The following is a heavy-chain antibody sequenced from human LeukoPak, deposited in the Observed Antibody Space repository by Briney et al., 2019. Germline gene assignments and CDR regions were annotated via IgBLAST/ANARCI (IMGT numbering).Heavy chain of an antibody. CDR1: GVSLNNYY. CDR2: IFDIGNT. V-gene: IGHV4-59*01. J-gene: IGHJ5*02. Sequence: PSETLSLTCNVSGVSLNNYYWTRVRQSPGKGLEWIGYIFDIGNTNYNPSLKSRATISLDRSKNQFSLRLNSVTAADTAVYYCAKGMMPDWFDPWGQGTLVTVST. CDR3: AKGMMPDWFDP. D-gene: IGHD2-2*01.